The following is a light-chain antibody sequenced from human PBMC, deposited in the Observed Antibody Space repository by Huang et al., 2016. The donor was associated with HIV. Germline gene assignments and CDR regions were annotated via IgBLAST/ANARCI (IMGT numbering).Light chain of an antibody. Sequence: DIQLTQSPPSLSASIGDRVTITCRASQGIPTYLAWYQQKPGKAPNLLIYAASTLQSGVPSRFSGSGSGTDFTLTISRLQPEDFGTYYCQQLNTFPFTFGGGTKVE. J-gene: IGKJ4*01. CDR3: QQLNTFPFT. CDR1: QGIPTY. CDR2: AAS. V-gene: IGKV1-9*01.